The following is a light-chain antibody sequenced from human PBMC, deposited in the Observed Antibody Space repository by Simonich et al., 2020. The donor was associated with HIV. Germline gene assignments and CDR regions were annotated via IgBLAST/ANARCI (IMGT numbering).Light chain of an antibody. J-gene: IGKJ3*01. CDR3: QQYYSTPFT. V-gene: IGKV4-1*01. Sequence: DIVMTQSPDSLAVSLGGRATITCKSSQSVLYSSNNKNYLAWYQQKPGQPPKLLIYWASTRESGVPDRFSGSGSGTDFTLTISSLQAEDVAVYYCQQYYSTPFTFGPGTKVDIK. CDR1: QSVLYSSNNKNY. CDR2: WAS.